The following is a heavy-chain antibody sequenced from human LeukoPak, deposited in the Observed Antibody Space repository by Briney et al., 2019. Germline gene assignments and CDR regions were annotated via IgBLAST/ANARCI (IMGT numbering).Heavy chain of an antibody. CDR1: GGSISSGGYY. J-gene: IGHJ6*02. V-gene: IGHV4-31*03. CDR2: IYYSGST. CDR3: AREAYGGNSIYYYYYGMDV. D-gene: IGHD4-23*01. Sequence: PSETLSLTCTVSGGSISSGGYYWSWIRQHPGKGLECIGYIYYSGSTYYNPSLKSRVTISVDTSKNQFSLKLSSVTAADTAVYYCAREAYGGNSIYYYYYGMDVWGQGTTVTVSS.